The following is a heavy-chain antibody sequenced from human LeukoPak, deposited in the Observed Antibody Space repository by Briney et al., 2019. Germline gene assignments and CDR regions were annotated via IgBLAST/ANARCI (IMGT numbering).Heavy chain of an antibody. V-gene: IGHV3-64*01. CDR2: ISSNGGST. CDR3: AKEHYYDSSGPIDY. CDR1: GFTFSSYA. J-gene: IGHJ4*02. D-gene: IGHD3-22*01. Sequence: GVLRLSCAASGFTFSSYAMHWVRQAPGKGLEYVSAISSNGGSTYYASSVKGRFTISRDNSKNTLYLQMNSLRAEDTAVYYCAKEHYYDSSGPIDYWGQGTLVTVSS.